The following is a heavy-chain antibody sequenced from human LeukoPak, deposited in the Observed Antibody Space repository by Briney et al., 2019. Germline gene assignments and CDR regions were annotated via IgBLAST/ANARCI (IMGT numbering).Heavy chain of an antibody. Sequence: AGSLRLSCAASGFTFNIYNMSWVRQAPAKGLEWVSAISCSGGSTYYADSVKGRFTISRDNSKNTLYLQMNSLRAEDTAVYYCAKDRGAEMTTVTNWFDPWGQGTLVTVSS. CDR1: GFTFNIYN. CDR3: AKDRGAEMTTVTNWFDP. J-gene: IGHJ5*02. V-gene: IGHV3-23*01. D-gene: IGHD4-17*01. CDR2: ISCSGGST.